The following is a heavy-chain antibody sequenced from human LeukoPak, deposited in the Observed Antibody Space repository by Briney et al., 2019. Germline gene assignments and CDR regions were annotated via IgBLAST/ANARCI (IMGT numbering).Heavy chain of an antibody. D-gene: IGHD3-9*01. J-gene: IGHJ4*02. CDR2: IKQDETEK. CDR1: GFTFSNFW. V-gene: IGHV3-7*03. Sequence: GGSLRLSCTASGFTFSNFWMGWVRQAPGKGLEWVANIKQDETEKFYLGSVKGRFTISRDNAKNSLYLQMNSLRVEDTALYYCAKDLRAAFDIWGQGTLVTVSS. CDR3: AKDLRAAFDI.